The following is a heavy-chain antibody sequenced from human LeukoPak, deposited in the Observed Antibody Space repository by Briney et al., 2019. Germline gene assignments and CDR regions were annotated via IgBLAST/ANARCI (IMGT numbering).Heavy chain of an antibody. Sequence: GGSLRLSCAASGFTFSSYSMNWVRQAPGKGLEWVSLISWDGGSTYYADSVKGRFTISRDNSKNSLYLQMNSLRAEDTALYYCAKDIRDSGYDSNPSWYFDLWGRGTLVTVSS. V-gene: IGHV3-43D*03. CDR1: GFTFSSYS. D-gene: IGHD5-12*01. J-gene: IGHJ2*01. CDR2: ISWDGGST. CDR3: AKDIRDSGYDSNPSWYFDL.